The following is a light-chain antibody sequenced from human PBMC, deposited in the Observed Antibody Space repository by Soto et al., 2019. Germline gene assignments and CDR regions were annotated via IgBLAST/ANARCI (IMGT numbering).Light chain of an antibody. Sequence: QPVLTQPPSVSGAPGQRVTISCTGSSSNIGANYDVHWYQQRPGTAPKLLIFGNSNRPSGVPDRFSGSKSGTSASLAITGLRADDAGDDYCQSYDNTLSARDVFGTGTKLTVL. CDR1: SSNIGANYD. CDR3: QSYDNTLSARDV. J-gene: IGLJ1*01. CDR2: GNS. V-gene: IGLV1-40*01.